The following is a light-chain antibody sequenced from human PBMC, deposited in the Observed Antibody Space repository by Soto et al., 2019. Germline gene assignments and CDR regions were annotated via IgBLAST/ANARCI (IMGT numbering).Light chain of an antibody. Sequence: DYQVTQSPSTLSSSVGDRGTITFRASQNIYTWLAWYQQKPGIAPKLLIHKASTLESGVPSRFSGSGFGTEFTLTISSLQPDDFATYYCQQYETFSGTFGPGTKVDIK. CDR3: QQYETFSGT. CDR2: KAS. J-gene: IGKJ1*01. CDR1: QNIYTW. V-gene: IGKV1-5*03.